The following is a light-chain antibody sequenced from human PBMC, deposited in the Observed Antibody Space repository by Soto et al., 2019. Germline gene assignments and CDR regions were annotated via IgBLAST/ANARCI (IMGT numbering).Light chain of an antibody. CDR3: QQYHNWLPYT. J-gene: IGKJ2*01. V-gene: IGKV3-15*01. CDR2: SAS. Sequence: EILMTQSPATLSVSPGERATLSCRASQSVSSNLAWYQQKPGQAPRLLIYSASSRATGIPARFSGSGSVTEFSLTISSLQSEDFAVYYCQQYHNWLPYTFGQGTKLEIK. CDR1: QSVSSN.